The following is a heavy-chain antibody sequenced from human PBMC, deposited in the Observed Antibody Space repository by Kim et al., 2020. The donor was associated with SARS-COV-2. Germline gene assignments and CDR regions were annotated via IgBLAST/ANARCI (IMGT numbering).Heavy chain of an antibody. CDR3: ARDEVTIFGVVTPGRD. D-gene: IGHD3-3*01. V-gene: IGHV4-59*01. Sequence: SETLSLTCTVSGGSISSYYWSWIRQPPGKGLEWIGYIYYSGSTNYNPSLKSRVTISVDTSKNQFSLKLSSVTAADTAVYYCARDEVTIFGVVTPGRDWGQGTLVTVSP. CDR2: IYYSGST. J-gene: IGHJ4*02. CDR1: GGSISSYY.